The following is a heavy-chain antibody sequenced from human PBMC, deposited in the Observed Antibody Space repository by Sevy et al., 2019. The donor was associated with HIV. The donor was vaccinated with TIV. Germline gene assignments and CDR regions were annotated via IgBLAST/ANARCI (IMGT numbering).Heavy chain of an antibody. CDR3: AAGPEIALWSPPVGH. V-gene: IGHV1-46*01. CDR1: GLTFTSYY. D-gene: IGHD3-10*01. J-gene: IGHJ4*02. CDR2: MNPGGGGT. Sequence: ASVKVSCKASGLTFTSYYMHWVRQAPGQGLEWMGMMNPGGGGTSYAQKFQGRVTMTRDTSTSTVLRELSSLRSEDTAVYYCAAGPEIALWSPPVGHWGQGTLVTVSS.